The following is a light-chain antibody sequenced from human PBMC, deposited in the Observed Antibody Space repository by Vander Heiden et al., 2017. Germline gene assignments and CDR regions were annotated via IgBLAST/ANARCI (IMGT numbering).Light chain of an antibody. Sequence: IVMTQSPLSLPVTPGEPASISCRSSQSLLQSNGYNYVDWYLQKPGQSPQLLIYLGSNRASGVPDRFSGSGSGTDFTLKISRVEAEDVGVYYCMQALQTSFTFGPGTKVDIK. V-gene: IGKV2-28*01. CDR1: QSLLQSNGYNY. CDR2: LGS. J-gene: IGKJ3*01. CDR3: MQALQTSFT.